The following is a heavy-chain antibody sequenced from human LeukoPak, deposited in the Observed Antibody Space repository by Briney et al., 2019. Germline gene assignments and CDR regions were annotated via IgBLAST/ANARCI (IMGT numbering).Heavy chain of an antibody. V-gene: IGHV4-59*12. CDR1: GGSIGSYY. J-gene: IGHJ3*02. Sequence: KPSETLSLTCTVSGGSIGSYYWSWIRQPPGKGLEWTGYIDYSGTTNYNPSLKSRVTISLDMAKNQFSLKLSSVTAADTAVYYCARGRRYSGRHDASDIWGPGTMVTVSS. D-gene: IGHD1-26*01. CDR2: IDYSGTT. CDR3: ARGRRYSGRHDASDI.